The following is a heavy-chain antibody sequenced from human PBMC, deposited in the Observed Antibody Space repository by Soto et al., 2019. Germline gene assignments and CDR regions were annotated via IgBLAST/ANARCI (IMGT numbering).Heavy chain of an antibody. CDR2: INHSGST. J-gene: IGHJ4*02. CDR3: ARLAAARNRNDY. V-gene: IGHV4-34*01. CDR1: GGSFSGYY. D-gene: IGHD6-13*01. Sequence: SETLSLTCAVYGGSFSGYYWSWIRQPPGKGLEWIGEINHSGSTNYNPSLKSRVTISVDTSKNQFSLKLSSVTAADTAVYYCARLAAARNRNDYWGQGTLVTVSS.